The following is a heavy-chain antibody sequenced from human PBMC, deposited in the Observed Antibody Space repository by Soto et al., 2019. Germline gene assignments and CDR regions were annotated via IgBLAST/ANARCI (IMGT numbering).Heavy chain of an antibody. CDR1: GFTFSSYG. V-gene: IGHV3-30*03. Sequence: GGSLRLSCAASGFTFSSYGMHWVRQAPGKGLEWVAVISYDGSNKYYADSVKGRFTISRDNSKNTLYLQMNSLRAEDTAVYYCAMTTNTLFDYWGQGTLVTVSS. D-gene: IGHD4-17*01. CDR2: ISYDGSNK. J-gene: IGHJ4*02. CDR3: AMTTNTLFDY.